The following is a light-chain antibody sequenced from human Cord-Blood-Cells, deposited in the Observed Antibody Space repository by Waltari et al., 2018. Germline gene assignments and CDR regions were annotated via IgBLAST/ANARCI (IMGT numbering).Light chain of an antibody. Sequence: DIQMTQSPPSVSASVGDRVTITCRASQGISSWLAWYQQKPGTAPKLLIYAASSFQSGVPSRFSGGGSGTDCTLTISCLQPEDFATYYCQQANSVPPTFGGGTKVEIK. J-gene: IGKJ4*01. CDR1: QGISSW. CDR3: QQANSVPPT. CDR2: AAS. V-gene: IGKV1-12*01.